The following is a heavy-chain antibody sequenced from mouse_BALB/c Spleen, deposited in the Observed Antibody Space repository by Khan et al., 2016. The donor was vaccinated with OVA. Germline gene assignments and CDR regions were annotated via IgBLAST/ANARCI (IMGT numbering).Heavy chain of an antibody. Sequence: EVQLVESGPGLVKPSQSLSLTCTVTGYSITSDYAWNWIRQFPGNKLEWMGYISYSGSTNYNPAFKSRISITRDTSKNQFFLQLNSVTTEDTATXYCARDGSRYNYAMDYWGQGTSVTVSS. J-gene: IGHJ4*01. CDR2: ISYSGST. D-gene: IGHD2-3*01. CDR3: ARDGSRYNYAMDY. CDR1: GYSITSDYA. V-gene: IGHV3-2*02.